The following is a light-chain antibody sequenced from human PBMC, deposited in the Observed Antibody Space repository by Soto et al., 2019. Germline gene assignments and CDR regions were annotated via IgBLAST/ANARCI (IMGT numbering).Light chain of an antibody. J-gene: IGKJ2*01. Sequence: EIVLTQSPATLSLSPGERATLSCRASQSVSSYLAWYQQKPGQAPRLLIYDASNRATGIPARFSGSGSGTDFTLTIRRLEPEDFGGYYFPQRSHLPPYTFGQGNKLEIK. CDR2: DAS. CDR3: PQRSHLPPYT. V-gene: IGKV3-11*01. CDR1: QSVSSY.